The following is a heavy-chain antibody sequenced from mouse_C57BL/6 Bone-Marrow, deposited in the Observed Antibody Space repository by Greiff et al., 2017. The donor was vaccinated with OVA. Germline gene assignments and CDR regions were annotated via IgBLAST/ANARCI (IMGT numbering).Heavy chain of an antibody. Sequence: EVQLQESGPGLVKPSQSLSLTCSVTGYSITSGYYWNWIRQFPGNKLEWMGYISYDGSNNYNPSLKNRISITRDTSKNQFFLKLNSVTTEDTATDYCARYGYPYAMDDWGKGTSVTVSS. CDR1: GYSITSGYY. CDR3: ARYGYPYAMDD. CDR2: ISYDGSN. D-gene: IGHD2-2*01. J-gene: IGHJ4*01. V-gene: IGHV3-6*01.